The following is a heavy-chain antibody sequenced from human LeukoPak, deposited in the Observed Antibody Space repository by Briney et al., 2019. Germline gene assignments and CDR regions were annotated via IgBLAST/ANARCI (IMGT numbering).Heavy chain of an antibody. D-gene: IGHD1-26*01. J-gene: IGHJ4*02. CDR3: ARLAKVESRSLAHYFDS. V-gene: IGHV4-59*01. CDR2: IYYTGGT. Sequence: PSETLSLTCTVSGASISPDYWSWIRQPPGKGLEFIGYIYYTGGTNYNPSLKSRVTISVDTSKNQFSLKLISVTAADMAVYRCARLAKVESRSLAHYFDSWGQGALVTVSS. CDR1: GASISPDY.